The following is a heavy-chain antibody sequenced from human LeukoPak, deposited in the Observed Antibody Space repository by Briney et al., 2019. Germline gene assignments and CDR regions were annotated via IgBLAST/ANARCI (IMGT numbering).Heavy chain of an antibody. CDR1: GFTFSSYS. CDR2: ISSSSSYI. CDR3: ARDKGIAAAGLYDY. V-gene: IGHV3-21*01. J-gene: IGHJ4*02. Sequence: GGSLRLSCAASGFTFSSYSMNWVRQAPGKGLEWVSSISSSSSYIYYADSVKGRFTISRDNAKNSLYLQMNSLRAEDTAVYYCARDKGIAAAGLYDYWGQGTLVTVSS. D-gene: IGHD6-13*01.